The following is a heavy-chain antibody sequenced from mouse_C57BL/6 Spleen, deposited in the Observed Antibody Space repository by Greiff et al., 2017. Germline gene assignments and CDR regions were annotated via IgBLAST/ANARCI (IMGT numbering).Heavy chain of an antibody. Sequence: EVKLVESGGGLVKPGGSLKLSCAASGFTFSSYTMSWVRQTPEKRLEWVATISGGGGNTYYPDSVKGRFTISRDNAKNTLYLQMSSLRSEDTALYYCARHLDYYYGSSYGFAYWGQGTLVTVSA. CDR1: GFTFSSYT. V-gene: IGHV5-9*01. J-gene: IGHJ3*01. CDR3: ARHLDYYYGSSYGFAY. CDR2: ISGGGGNT. D-gene: IGHD1-1*01.